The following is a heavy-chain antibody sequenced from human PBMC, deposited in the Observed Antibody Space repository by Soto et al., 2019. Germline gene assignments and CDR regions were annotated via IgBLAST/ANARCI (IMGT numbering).Heavy chain of an antibody. CDR3: ARMGIGYCSGGSCYPNWFDP. Sequence: QVQLQESGPGLVKPSGTLSLTCAVSSGSISSSNWWSWVRQPPGKGLEWIGEIYHSGSTNYNPSLKSRVTISVGKSKNQFSLKLSSVTAADTAVYYCARMGIGYCSGGSCYPNWFDPWGQGTLVTVSS. CDR1: SGSISSSNW. D-gene: IGHD2-15*01. V-gene: IGHV4-4*02. CDR2: IYHSGST. J-gene: IGHJ5*02.